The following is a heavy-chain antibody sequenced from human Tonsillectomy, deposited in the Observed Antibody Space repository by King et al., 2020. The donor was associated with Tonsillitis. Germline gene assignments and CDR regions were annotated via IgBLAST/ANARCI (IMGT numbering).Heavy chain of an antibody. CDR2: ISNDGSNK. D-gene: IGHD5-18*01. CDR3: ARGTTAMVPYFDY. Sequence: VQLVQSGGGVVQPGRSLRLSCAASGFTFSSFAMHWVRQAPGKGLEWVAVISNDGSNKYYADSVKGRFTISRDNSKNTLYLQMNSLRAEDTAVYYCARGTTAMVPYFDYWGQGTLVTVSS. CDR1: GFTFSSFA. J-gene: IGHJ4*02. V-gene: IGHV3-30-3*01.